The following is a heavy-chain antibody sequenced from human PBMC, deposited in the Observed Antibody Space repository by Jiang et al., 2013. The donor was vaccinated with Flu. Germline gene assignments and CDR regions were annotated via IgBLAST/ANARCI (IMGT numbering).Heavy chain of an antibody. D-gene: IGHD2-15*01. Sequence: GAEVKKPGSSVKVSCKASGYTFTSYGISWVRQAPGQGLGWMGWISAYNGNTNYAQKLQGRVTMTTDTSTSTAYMELRSLRSDDTAVYYCARGVVVAATGYYYYGMDVWGQGTTVTVSS. CDR3: ARGVVVAATGYYYYGMDV. CDR2: ISAYNGNT. V-gene: IGHV1-18*01. CDR1: GYTFTSYG. J-gene: IGHJ6*02.